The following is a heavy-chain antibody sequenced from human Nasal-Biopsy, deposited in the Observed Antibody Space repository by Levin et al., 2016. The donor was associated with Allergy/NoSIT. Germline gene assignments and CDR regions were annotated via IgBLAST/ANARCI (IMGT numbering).Heavy chain of an antibody. Sequence: GGSLRLSCAASGFTFSRYYMHWVRQPPGKGLVWVSRMSGDGSNTNYADFVEGRFTISRDNAKNTLYLQINNLRVEDTAVYYCATEGGPITPVGGFDYWGQGVLVTVSS. CDR1: GFTFSRYY. CDR2: MSGDGSNT. J-gene: IGHJ4*02. CDR3: ATEGGPITPVGGFDY. V-gene: IGHV3-74*01. D-gene: IGHD6-19*01.